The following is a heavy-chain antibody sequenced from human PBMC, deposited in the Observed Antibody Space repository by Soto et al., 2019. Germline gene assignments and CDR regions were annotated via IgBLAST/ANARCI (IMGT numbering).Heavy chain of an antibody. D-gene: IGHD3-10*01. Sequence: GGSLRLSCTASGFIFTKAWMNWVRQAPGKGLEWVGRIKRKTEGGTIDYAAPVKGRFTISRDDSKNTLYLQMNSLKTEDTAVYYCARVGDYYYYYMDVWGKGTTVTVSS. V-gene: IGHV3-15*07. CDR2: IKRKTEGGTI. CDR3: ARVGDYYYYYMDV. CDR1: GFIFTKAW. J-gene: IGHJ6*03.